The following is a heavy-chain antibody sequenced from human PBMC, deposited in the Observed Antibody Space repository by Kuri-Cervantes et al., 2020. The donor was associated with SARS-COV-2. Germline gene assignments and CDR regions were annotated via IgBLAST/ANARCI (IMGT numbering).Heavy chain of an antibody. J-gene: IGHJ4*02. CDR3: VRIRAATVIADY. CDR2: IDLDDDK. D-gene: IGHD2-21*01. V-gene: IGHV2-70*11. CDR1: GFSLTTSGMC. Sequence: SGPTLVQPTQTLTLTCTFSGFSLTTSGMCVAWICQPPGKALEWLVRIDLDDDKYYKTSLTTRFSISKDTSTDQLVLTTTNLDPVDTATYYCVRIRAATVIADYWGQGTLVTVSS.